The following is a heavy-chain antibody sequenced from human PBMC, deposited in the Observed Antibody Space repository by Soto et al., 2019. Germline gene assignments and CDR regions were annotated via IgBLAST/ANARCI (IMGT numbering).Heavy chain of an antibody. V-gene: IGHV1-69*04. Sequence: GASVKVSCKASGGTFSSYTISWVRQAPGQGLEWMGRIIPILGIANYAQKFQGRVTITADKSTSTAYMELSSLRSEDTAVYYCARDLSQPSSGFLHWGQGTLVTAPQ. CDR2: IIPILGIA. J-gene: IGHJ4*02. CDR3: ARDLSQPSSGFLH. CDR1: GGTFSSYT. D-gene: IGHD6-19*01.